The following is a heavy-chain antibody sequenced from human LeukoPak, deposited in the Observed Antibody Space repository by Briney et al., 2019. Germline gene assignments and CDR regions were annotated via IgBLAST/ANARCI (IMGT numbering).Heavy chain of an antibody. J-gene: IGHJ5*02. CDR3: ARGLTTTPNSFDP. V-gene: IGHV3-23*01. D-gene: IGHD4-17*01. CDR1: GFTFSSYA. Sequence: GGSLRLSCAASGFTFSSYAMSWVRQAPGKGLEWVSAISGSGGTTFYADSVKGRFTISRDNAKNSLYLQMNSLRAEETAVYYCARGLTTTPNSFDPWGQGTLVTVSS. CDR2: ISGSGGTT.